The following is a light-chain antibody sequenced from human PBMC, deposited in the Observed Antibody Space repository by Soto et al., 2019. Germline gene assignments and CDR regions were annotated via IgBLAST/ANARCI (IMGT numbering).Light chain of an antibody. CDR1: TSNIGHNY. J-gene: IGLJ2*01. V-gene: IGLV1-51*01. CDR3: GTWDSSLNTFV. CDR2: DNN. Sequence: QSVLTQPPSVSLSPGQNVTISCSGSTSNIGHNYVSWYQQFPGTVPKLLIYDNNKRPSGIPDRFSGSRAGTSATLGVTGLQPGDEADYYCGTWDSSLNTFVFGGGTKVTV.